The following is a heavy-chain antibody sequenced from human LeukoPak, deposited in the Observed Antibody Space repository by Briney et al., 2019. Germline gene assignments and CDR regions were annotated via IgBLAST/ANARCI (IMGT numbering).Heavy chain of an antibody. D-gene: IGHD3-16*02. V-gene: IGHV4-4*02. CDR3: ARGDKRVTFGGISVPFDF. CDR1: GGSISSSNW. CDR2: IYYSGTT. J-gene: IGHJ4*02. Sequence: PSGTLSLTCAVSGGSISSSNWWSWVRQPPGKGLEWIGYIYYSGTTNYNPSLESRVTISVHTSKNQFSLNLTSVTPADTAVYYCARGDKRVTFGGISVPFDFRGQGTLVTVSS.